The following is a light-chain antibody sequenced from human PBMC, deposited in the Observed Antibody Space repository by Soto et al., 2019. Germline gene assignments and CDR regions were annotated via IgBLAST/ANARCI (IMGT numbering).Light chain of an antibody. J-gene: IGKJ2*01. Sequence: DIQMTQSPYSLSASVGDRDTITCRASQGISNYLAWYQQKPGKVPKLLIYAASTLQSGVPSRFSGSGSGTDFTLTISSLQPEDVATYYCHKYNSAPHTFGQGTKLEIK. CDR3: HKYNSAPHT. V-gene: IGKV1-27*01. CDR1: QGISNY. CDR2: AAS.